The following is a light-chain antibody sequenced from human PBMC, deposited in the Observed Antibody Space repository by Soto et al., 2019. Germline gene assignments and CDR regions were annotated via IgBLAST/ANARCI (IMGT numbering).Light chain of an antibody. Sequence: EVVLPQSPGTLSLSPGERATLSCRASQSVSNNYLSWYQQKPGQAPSLLIYGASSRATGIPDRFSGSGSETDFTLIISRLEPEDFAVYYCQQYGGSPLYTFGQGTKLEIK. CDR2: GAS. CDR3: QQYGGSPLYT. J-gene: IGKJ2*01. CDR1: QSVSNNY. V-gene: IGKV3-20*01.